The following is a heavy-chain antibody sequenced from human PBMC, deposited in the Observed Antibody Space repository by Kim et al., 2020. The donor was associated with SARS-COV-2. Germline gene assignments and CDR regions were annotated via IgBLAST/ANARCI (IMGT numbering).Heavy chain of an antibody. V-gene: IGHV4-31*03. CDR3: ATGIVGATIDY. CDR2: IYYSGST. D-gene: IGHD1-26*01. Sequence: SETLSLTCTVSGGSISSGGYYWSWIRQHPGKGLEWIGYIYYSGSTYYNPSLKSRVTISVDTSKNQFSLKLSSVTAADTAVYYCATGIVGATIDYWGQGTLVTVSS. CDR1: GGSISSGGYY. J-gene: IGHJ4*02.